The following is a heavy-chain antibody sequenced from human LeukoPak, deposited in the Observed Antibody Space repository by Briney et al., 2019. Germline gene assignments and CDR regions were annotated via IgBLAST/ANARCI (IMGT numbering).Heavy chain of an antibody. CDR1: GFTFSDYE. D-gene: IGHD1-7*01. CDR2: IISDGRNT. Sequence: GGSLRLSCGASGFTFSDYEMYWVRQAPGKGPVWVSRIISDGRNTDYADSVKGRFTISRDNAKNTLYLQMNSLRAEDTAVYYCARGNYGFDYWGQGTLVTVSS. CDR3: ARGNYGFDY. V-gene: IGHV3-74*01. J-gene: IGHJ4*02.